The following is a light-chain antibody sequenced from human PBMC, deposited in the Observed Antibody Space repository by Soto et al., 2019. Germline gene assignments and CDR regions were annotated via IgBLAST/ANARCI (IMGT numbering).Light chain of an antibody. CDR2: KAS. Sequence: DIQMTQSPSTLSASVGDRVTITCRASQSISSWVAWYQQKPGKAPKLLIYKASSLESGVPSRFSGSGSGTEFTLTISSLQPDDFATYYCQQYTSYSPYTFGQGTKLEIK. CDR1: QSISSW. CDR3: QQYTSYSPYT. J-gene: IGKJ2*01. V-gene: IGKV1-5*03.